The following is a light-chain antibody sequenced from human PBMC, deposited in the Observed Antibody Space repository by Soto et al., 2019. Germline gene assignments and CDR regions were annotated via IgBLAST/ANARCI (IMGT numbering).Light chain of an antibody. CDR2: DAS. J-gene: IGKJ1*01. CDR3: QQYGSSST. CDR1: QSVSSTY. V-gene: IGKV3-20*01. Sequence: DIVLTQSPGTVSLSPGERATLSCRASQSVSSTYLAWYQQKPGQAPRLLIYDASSRATGIPDRFSGSGSGTDFTLTISRLEPEDFAVYYCQQYGSSSTVGQGTKVDSK.